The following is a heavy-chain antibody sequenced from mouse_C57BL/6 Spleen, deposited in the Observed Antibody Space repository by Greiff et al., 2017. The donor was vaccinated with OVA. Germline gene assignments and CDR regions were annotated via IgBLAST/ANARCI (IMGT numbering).Heavy chain of an antibody. CDR3: ARPYDYDVGWFAY. J-gene: IGHJ3*01. CDR1: GFTFSDYG. Sequence: EVKLVESGGGLVKPGGSLKLSCAASGFTFSDYGMHWVRQAPEKGLEWVAYISSGSSTIYYADTVKGRFTISRDNAKNTLFLQMTTLRSEDTAMYYCARPYDYDVGWFAYWGQGTLVTVSA. V-gene: IGHV5-17*01. CDR2: ISSGSSTI. D-gene: IGHD2-4*01.